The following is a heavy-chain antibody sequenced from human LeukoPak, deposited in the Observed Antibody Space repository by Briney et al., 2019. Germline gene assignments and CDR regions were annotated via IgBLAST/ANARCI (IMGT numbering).Heavy chain of an antibody. CDR1: GFTLRSYD. CDR3: AKEYSGYDFDY. J-gene: IGHJ4*02. CDR2: TSGSGVNS. V-gene: IGHV3-23*01. Sequence: QTGGSLRLSCAASGFTLRSYDMSWVRQAPGKGLEWVAATSGSGVNSYYADSVRGRFTISRDSSQNTLYLQMDSLRAEDTALYYCAKEYSGYDFDYWGQGTLVTVSS. D-gene: IGHD5-12*01.